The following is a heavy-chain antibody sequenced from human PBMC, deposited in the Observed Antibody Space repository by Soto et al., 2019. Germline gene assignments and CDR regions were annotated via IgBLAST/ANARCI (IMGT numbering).Heavy chain of an antibody. J-gene: IGHJ4*02. V-gene: IGHV3-30-3*01. Sequence: QVQLVESGGGVVQPGRSLRLSCAASGFTFSSYAMYWVRQAPGKGLEWVAVISYDGSNKYYADSVKGRFTISRDNSKNTLYLQMNSLRAEDTAVYYCARDPLGDSSSTYFDYWGQGTLVTVSS. CDR3: ARDPLGDSSSTYFDY. D-gene: IGHD6-13*01. CDR1: GFTFSSYA. CDR2: ISYDGSNK.